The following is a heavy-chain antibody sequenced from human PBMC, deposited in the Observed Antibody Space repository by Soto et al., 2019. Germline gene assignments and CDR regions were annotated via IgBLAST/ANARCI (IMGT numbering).Heavy chain of an antibody. J-gene: IGHJ6*02. D-gene: IGHD6-13*01. V-gene: IGHV4-59*01. CDR3: ARDSSSSWYGPTGYYGMDV. Sequence: SETLSLTCTVSGGAISSYYLSWIRQPPGKGLECIGYIYYSGSTNYNPSLKSRVTISVDTSKNQFSLKLSSVTAADTAVYYCARDSSSSWYGPTGYYGMDVWGQGTTVTVS. CDR1: GGAISSYY. CDR2: IYYSGST.